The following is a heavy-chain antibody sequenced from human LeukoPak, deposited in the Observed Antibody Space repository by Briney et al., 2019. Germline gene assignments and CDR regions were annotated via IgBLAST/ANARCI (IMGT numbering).Heavy chain of an antibody. J-gene: IGHJ4*02. D-gene: IGHD3-10*01. CDR3: AKRGPIYSASPGNYFDY. Sequence: GGSLRLSCTASGFTFSTCGTTWVRQAPGKGLEWVSSISGNDDGTYYADSVKGRFTISRDNSKNTLYLQMNSLRAEDTAIYYCAKRGPIYSASPGNYFDYWGQGTLVTVSS. V-gene: IGHV3-23*01. CDR1: GFTFSTCG. CDR2: ISGNDDGT.